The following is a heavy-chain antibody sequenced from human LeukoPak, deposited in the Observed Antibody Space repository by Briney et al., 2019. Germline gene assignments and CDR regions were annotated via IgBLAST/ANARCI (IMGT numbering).Heavy chain of an antibody. D-gene: IGHD3-22*01. V-gene: IGHV4-39*01. J-gene: IGHJ4*02. CDR1: GGSISSSSYY. CDR2: IYYSGST. Sequence: SETLSLTCTVSGGSISSSSYYWGWIRQPPGKGLEWIGSIYYSGSTYYNPSLKSRATISVDTSKNQFSLKLSSVTAADTAVYYCARLGPSAYYYDSSGYYYVDYWGQGTLVTVSS. CDR3: ARLGPSAYYYDSSGYYYVDY.